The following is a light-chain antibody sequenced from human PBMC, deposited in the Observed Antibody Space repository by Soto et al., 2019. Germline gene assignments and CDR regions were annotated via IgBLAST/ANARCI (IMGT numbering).Light chain of an antibody. Sequence: DIQMTQSPSSLSASVGDRVTITCRASQSISSNLNWYQQKPGKAPNLLIYDASSLQGGVPLRFSGSGARTDFTLTSSSLQPEDFANYYCQQSDSIPITFGQGTRLEIK. V-gene: IGKV1-39*01. J-gene: IGKJ5*01. CDR1: QSISSN. CDR2: DAS. CDR3: QQSDSIPIT.